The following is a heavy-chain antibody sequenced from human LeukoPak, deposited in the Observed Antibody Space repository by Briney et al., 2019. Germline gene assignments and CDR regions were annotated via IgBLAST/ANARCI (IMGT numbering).Heavy chain of an antibody. CDR2: MSPNSGDT. CDR3: ARDHYSNQDLGDAFDI. V-gene: IGHV1-8*03. CDR1: GYTFTSYD. J-gene: IGHJ3*02. D-gene: IGHD4-11*01. Sequence: ASLKVSCKASGYTFTSYDINWVRQATGQRLEWRGWMSPNSGDTGYAQKFQGRVTITRNTSISTAYMELSSLRSEDTAVYYCARDHYSNQDLGDAFDIWGQGTMVTVSS.